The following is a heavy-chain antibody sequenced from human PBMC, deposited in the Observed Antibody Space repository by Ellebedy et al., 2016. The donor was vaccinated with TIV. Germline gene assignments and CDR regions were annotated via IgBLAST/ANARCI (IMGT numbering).Heavy chain of an antibody. CDR2: IYYSGST. CDR3: ARANDCSGGSCYSGKTYYFDY. J-gene: IGHJ4*02. CDR1: AASITSSVYS. V-gene: IGHV4-39*07. D-gene: IGHD2-15*01. Sequence: SETLSLTXTVSAASITSSVYSRVWIRQPPGKGRKRMGSIYYSGSTYYNPSLKSRVTISVDTSKNQFSLKLSSVTAADTAVYYCARANDCSGGSCYSGKTYYFDYWGQGTLVTVSS.